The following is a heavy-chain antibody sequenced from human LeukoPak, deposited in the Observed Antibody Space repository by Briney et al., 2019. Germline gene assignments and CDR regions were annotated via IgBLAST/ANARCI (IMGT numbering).Heavy chain of an antibody. Sequence: SQTLSLTCTVSGGSISSGGYYWSWIRQHPGKGLEWIGYIYYSGSTYYNPSLKSRVTISVDTSKNQFSLKLSSVTAADTAVYYCARHYYYDFWSGLALGAFDIWGQGTMVTVSS. CDR1: GGSISSGGYY. CDR3: ARHYYYDFWSGLALGAFDI. V-gene: IGHV4-31*03. CDR2: IYYSGST. J-gene: IGHJ3*02. D-gene: IGHD3-3*01.